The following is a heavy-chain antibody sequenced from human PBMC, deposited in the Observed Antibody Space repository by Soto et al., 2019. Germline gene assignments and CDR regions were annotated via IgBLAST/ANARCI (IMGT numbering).Heavy chain of an antibody. D-gene: IGHD2-8*01. CDR2: IKSKTDGGTT. J-gene: IGHJ6*02. Sequence: GGSLRLSCAASGFTFGSAWMSWVRQAPGKGLEWVGRIKSKTDGGTTDYAAPVKGRFTISRDDSKNTLYLQLNSLKTADTAVYYCTTEEVWCTNGFCRYDYYGMDVWGQGTTVTVSS. CDR1: GFTFGSAW. CDR3: TTEEVWCTNGFCRYDYYGMDV. V-gene: IGHV3-15*01.